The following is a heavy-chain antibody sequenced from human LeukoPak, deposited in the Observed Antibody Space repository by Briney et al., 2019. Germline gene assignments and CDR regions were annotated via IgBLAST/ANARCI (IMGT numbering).Heavy chain of an antibody. J-gene: IGHJ4*02. V-gene: IGHV4-61*02. D-gene: IGHD3-22*01. CDR3: TREWLTGRMDY. Sequence: PSETLSLTCTVSGGSISSGSYYWSWIRQPAGKGLEWIGRIYTSGSTNYNPSLKSRVTMSVDTSKNQFSLKLSSVTAADTAVYYCTREWLTGRMDYWGQGTLVTVSS. CDR2: IYTSGST. CDR1: GGSISSGSYY.